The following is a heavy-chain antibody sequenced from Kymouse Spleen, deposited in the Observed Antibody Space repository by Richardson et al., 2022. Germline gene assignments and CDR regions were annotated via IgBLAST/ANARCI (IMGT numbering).Heavy chain of an antibody. V-gene: IGHV4-59*01. Sequence: QVQLQESGPGLVKPSETLSLTCTVSGGSISSYYWSWIRQPPGKGLEWIGYIYYSGSTNYNPSLKSRVTISVDTSKNQFSLKLSSVTAADTAVYYCAREGGAALDYWGQGTLVTVSS. D-gene: IGHD6-13*01,IGHD6-25*01,IGHD6-6*01. CDR1: GGSISSYY. CDR3: AREGGAALDY. J-gene: IGHJ4*02. CDR2: IYYSGST.